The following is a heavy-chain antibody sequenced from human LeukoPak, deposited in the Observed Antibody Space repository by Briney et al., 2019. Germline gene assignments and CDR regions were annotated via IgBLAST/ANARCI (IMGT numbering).Heavy chain of an antibody. V-gene: IGHV3-13*01. CDR3: ARGDYQLLYGYFDY. CDR1: GFIFTKYD. J-gene: IGHJ4*02. CDR2: IDRDGVT. Sequence: GGSLRLSCAASGFIFTKYDMHWVRHVTGRGLEWVSGIDRDGVTYYSDSVKGRFTMSRENGENSVYLQLNSLRAGDTAVYYCARGDYQLLYGYFDYWGQGTLVTVSS. D-gene: IGHD2-2*02.